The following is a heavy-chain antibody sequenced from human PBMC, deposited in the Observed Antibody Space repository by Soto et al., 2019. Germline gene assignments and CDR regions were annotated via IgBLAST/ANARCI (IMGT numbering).Heavy chain of an antibody. J-gene: IGHJ4*02. Sequence: QVQLVQSGAEVKKPGSSVKVSCKASGGTFSSYAISWVRQAPGQGLEWMGGSIPIFGTANYAQKFQGRVTITADESTSTAYMELSSLRSEDTAVYYCASPRRERGSYRSQAYFDYWGQGTLVTVSS. V-gene: IGHV1-69*01. CDR1: GGTFSSYA. CDR2: SIPIFGTA. CDR3: ASPRRERGSYRSQAYFDY. D-gene: IGHD3-16*02.